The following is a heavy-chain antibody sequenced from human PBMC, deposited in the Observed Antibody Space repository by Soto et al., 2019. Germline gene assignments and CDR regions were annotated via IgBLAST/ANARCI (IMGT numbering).Heavy chain of an antibody. D-gene: IGHD2-15*01. Sequence: QLQLQESGSGLVKPSETLSLTCTVSGDSISSGAYSWSWIRLPPGKRLEWIGYIYHRGTSHYNPSLKSRVTMSVDRSRNQFSLNLRSMTAADTAVYYCARTLDYGGSAGTNWFDPWGQGTLVTVSS. CDR2: IYHRGTS. CDR3: ARTLDYGGSAGTNWFDP. CDR1: GDSISSGAYS. J-gene: IGHJ5*02. V-gene: IGHV4-30-2*01.